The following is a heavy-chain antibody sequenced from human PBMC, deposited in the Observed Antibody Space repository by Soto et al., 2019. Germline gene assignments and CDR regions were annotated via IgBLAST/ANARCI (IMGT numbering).Heavy chain of an antibody. V-gene: IGHV4-4*01. Sequence: QVQLQESGPGLVKPSGTLSLTCAVSGGSISSSNWWSWVRQPPGKGLEWIGEIYHSGSTNYNPSLQGPVTISVDKSKNQFSLQLSPGTAADTAVYCCAERVHYDSRGYPTGRFDYWGQGTLVTVSS. CDR3: AERVHYDSRGYPTGRFDY. CDR2: IYHSGST. D-gene: IGHD3-22*01. J-gene: IGHJ4*02. CDR1: GGSISSSNW.